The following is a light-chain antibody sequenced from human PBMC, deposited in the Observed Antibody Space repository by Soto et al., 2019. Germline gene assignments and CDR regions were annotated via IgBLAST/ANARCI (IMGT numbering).Light chain of an antibody. CDR1: ETVATN. Sequence: VMTQSPATLSVSPGERATLSCRASETVATNLAWYQQKPGQAPRLLIYDAFIRATGIPARFSGSGSGTEFTLTISSLQSEDFALYYCHQYENWPQTFGQGTKVDIK. CDR2: DAF. J-gene: IGKJ1*01. CDR3: HQYENWPQT. V-gene: IGKV3D-15*01.